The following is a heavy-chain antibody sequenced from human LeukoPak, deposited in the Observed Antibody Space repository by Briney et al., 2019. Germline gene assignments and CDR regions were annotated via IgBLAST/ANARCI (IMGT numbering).Heavy chain of an antibody. J-gene: IGHJ4*02. Sequence: SETLSLTCTVSGGSISSSSYYWGWIRQPPGKGLEWIGSIYYSGSTYCNPSLKSRVTISVDTSKNQFSLKLSSVTAADTAVYYCARRRSTVTSGFDYWGQGTLVTVSS. CDR2: IYYSGST. CDR3: ARRRSTVTSGFDY. V-gene: IGHV4-39*07. D-gene: IGHD4-17*01. CDR1: GGSISSSSYY.